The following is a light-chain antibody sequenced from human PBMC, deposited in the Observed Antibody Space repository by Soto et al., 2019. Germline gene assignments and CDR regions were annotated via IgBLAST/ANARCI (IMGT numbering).Light chain of an antibody. Sequence: EIVLTQSPGTLSLSPGERATLSCRASQSVSSAYLAWYQQIPGQAPRLLIYGASSRATGIPDRFSGSGSGKDFTLTISGLEPEDYALYYCQQSGSSFYTFGQGTKLEIK. V-gene: IGKV3-20*01. CDR1: QSVSSAY. CDR2: GAS. J-gene: IGKJ2*01. CDR3: QQSGSSFYT.